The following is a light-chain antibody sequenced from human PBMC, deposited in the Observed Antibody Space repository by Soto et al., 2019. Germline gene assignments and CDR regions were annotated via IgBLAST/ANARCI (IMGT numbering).Light chain of an antibody. CDR3: SSYTSSSTQV. Sequence: QSVLTQPASVSGSPGQSITISCTGTSRDVGGYNYVSWYQQHPGKAPKLMIYDVSNRPSGVSNRFSSSKSGNTASLTISGLQAEDEADYYCSSYTSSSTQVFGTATKVTVL. V-gene: IGLV2-14*01. J-gene: IGLJ1*01. CDR1: SRDVGGYNY. CDR2: DVS.